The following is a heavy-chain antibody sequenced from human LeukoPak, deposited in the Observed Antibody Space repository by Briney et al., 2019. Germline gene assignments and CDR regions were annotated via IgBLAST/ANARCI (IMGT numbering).Heavy chain of an antibody. J-gene: IGHJ4*02. CDR3: ARVGNSGGLDY. V-gene: IGHV3-66*01. Sequence: AGGSLRLSCAASGFTVSTNYMSWVRQAPGKGLDWVSVIYNSGGTYYADSEKGRFTISRDNSKNTLYLQMNSLRAEDTAVYYCARVGNSGGLDYWGQGTLVTVSS. CDR1: GFTVSTNY. CDR2: IYNSGGT. D-gene: IGHD2-15*01.